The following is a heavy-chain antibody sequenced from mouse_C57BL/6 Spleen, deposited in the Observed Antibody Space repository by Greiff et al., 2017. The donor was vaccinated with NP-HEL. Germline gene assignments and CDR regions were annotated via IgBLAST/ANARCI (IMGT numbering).Heavy chain of an antibody. Sequence: EVKLMESGPELVKPGASVKIPCKASGYTFTDYNMDWVKQSHGKSLEWIGDINPNNGGTIYNQKFKGKATLTVDKSSSTAYMELRSLTSEDTAVYYCARLSSGYLDYFDYWGQGTTLTVSS. CDR3: ARLSSGYLDYFDY. CDR2: INPNNGGT. V-gene: IGHV1-18*01. D-gene: IGHD3-2*02. J-gene: IGHJ2*01. CDR1: GYTFTDYN.